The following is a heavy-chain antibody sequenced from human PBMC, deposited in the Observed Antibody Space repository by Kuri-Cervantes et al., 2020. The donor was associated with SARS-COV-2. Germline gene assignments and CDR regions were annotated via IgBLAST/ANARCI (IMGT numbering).Heavy chain of an antibody. V-gene: IGHV3-48*02. Sequence: GESLKISCAASGFTFSSYAMSWVRQAPGKGLEWVSYISSSSSTIYYADSVKGRFTISRDNAKNSLYLQMNSLRDEDTAVYYCARDMQILTGHYYLNFDYWGQGTLVTVSS. D-gene: IGHD3-9*01. CDR3: ARDMQILTGHYYLNFDY. CDR1: GFTFSSYA. J-gene: IGHJ4*02. CDR2: ISSSSSTI.